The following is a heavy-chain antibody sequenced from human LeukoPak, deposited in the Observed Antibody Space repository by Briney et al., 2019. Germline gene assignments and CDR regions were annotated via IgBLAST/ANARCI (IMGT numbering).Heavy chain of an antibody. J-gene: IGHJ3*02. CDR3: ARGVAASSGWYLDAFDI. D-gene: IGHD6-19*01. Sequence: SETLSLTCTVSGGSISSGSYYWSWIRQPAGKGLEWIGRIYTSGSTNYNPSLKSRVPISVDTSKNQFSLKLSSVTAADTAVYYCARGVAASSGWYLDAFDIWGQGTMVTVSS. V-gene: IGHV4-61*02. CDR1: GGSISSGSYY. CDR2: IYTSGST.